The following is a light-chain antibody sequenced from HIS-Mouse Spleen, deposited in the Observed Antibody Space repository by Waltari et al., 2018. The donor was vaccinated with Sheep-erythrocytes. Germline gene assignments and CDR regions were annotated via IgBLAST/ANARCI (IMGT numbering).Light chain of an antibody. J-gene: IGKJ2*01. CDR3: QQRSNWYT. V-gene: IGKV3-11*01. Sequence: EIVLTQSPATLSLSPGERATLPFRASQSVSSYLAWYQQKPGQAPRLLIYDASNRATGIPARFSGSGSGTDFTLTISSLEPEDFAVYYCQQRSNWYTFGQGTKLEIK. CDR2: DAS. CDR1: QSVSSY.